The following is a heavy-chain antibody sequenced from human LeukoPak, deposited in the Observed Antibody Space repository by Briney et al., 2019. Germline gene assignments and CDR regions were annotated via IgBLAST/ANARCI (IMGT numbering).Heavy chain of an antibody. CDR1: GGTFSSYA. Sequence: SVKVSCKASGGTFSSYAISWVRQAPGQGLEWMGGIIPIFGTANYAQKFQGRVTITADKSTSTAYMELSSLRSEDTAVYYCARTEGGYDWGGFDYWGQGTLVTVSS. V-gene: IGHV1-69*06. CDR2: IIPIFGTA. D-gene: IGHD5-12*01. J-gene: IGHJ4*02. CDR3: ARTEGGYDWGGFDY.